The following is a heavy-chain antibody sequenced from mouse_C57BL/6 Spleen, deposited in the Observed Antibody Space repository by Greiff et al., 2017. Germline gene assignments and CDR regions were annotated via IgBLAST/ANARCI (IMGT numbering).Heavy chain of an antibody. CDR1: GYTFTDYY. CDR3: ARGYYGSEGYFDV. D-gene: IGHD1-1*01. V-gene: IGHV1-26*01. Sequence: EVKLQESGPELVKPGASVKISCKASGYTFTDYYMNWVKQSHGKSLEWIGDINPNNGGTSYNQKFKGKATLTVDKSSSTAYMELGSLTSEDSAVYYCARGYYGSEGYFDVWGTGTTVTVSS. CDR2: INPNNGGT. J-gene: IGHJ1*03.